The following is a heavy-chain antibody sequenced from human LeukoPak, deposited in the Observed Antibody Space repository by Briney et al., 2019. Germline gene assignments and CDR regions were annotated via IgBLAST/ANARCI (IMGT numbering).Heavy chain of an antibody. V-gene: IGHV3-30*02. CDR2: IRYDGSNK. Sequence: GGSLRLSCAASGFTFSSYGMHWVRQAPGKGLEWVAFIRYDGSNKYYADSVKGRFTISRDNSKNTLYLQMNSLRAEDTAVYYCAKDVTPIVVVTAPFDYWGQGTLVTVSS. J-gene: IGHJ4*02. D-gene: IGHD2-21*02. CDR3: AKDVTPIVVVTAPFDY. CDR1: GFTFSSYG.